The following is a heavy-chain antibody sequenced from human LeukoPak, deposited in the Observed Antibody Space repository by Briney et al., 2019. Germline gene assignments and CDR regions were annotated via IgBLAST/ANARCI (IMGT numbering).Heavy chain of an antibody. J-gene: IGHJ4*02. V-gene: IGHV3-23*01. CDR1: GFTFSNYA. Sequence: PGGSLRLSCAASGFTFSNYAMSWVRQAPRKGLEWVSSISGSGGGTYYADSVKGRFTISRDISQNTLYLQMGSLRAEDTAVYYCATNPRAGHYYVSDYFDYWGPGTLVTVSS. D-gene: IGHD1-26*01. CDR3: ATNPRAGHYYVSDYFDY. CDR2: ISGSGGGT.